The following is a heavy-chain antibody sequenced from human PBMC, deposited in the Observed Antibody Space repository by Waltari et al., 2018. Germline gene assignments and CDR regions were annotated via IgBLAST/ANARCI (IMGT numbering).Heavy chain of an antibody. CDR2: INHSGSS. V-gene: IGHV4-34*01. Sequence: QVQLQQWGAGLLKPSETLSLTCAVYGGSFSGYYWSWIRQPPGKGLEWIGEINHSGSSNDNPSRKSRVTISVDTSKNQFSLKLSAVTAADTAVYYCARARVVVAASTIPIIDYWGQGTLVTVSA. CDR3: ARARVVVAASTIPIIDY. CDR1: GGSFSGYY. J-gene: IGHJ4*02. D-gene: IGHD2-15*01.